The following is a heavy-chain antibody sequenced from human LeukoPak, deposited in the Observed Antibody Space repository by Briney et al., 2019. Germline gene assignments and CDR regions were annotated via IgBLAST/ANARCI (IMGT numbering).Heavy chain of an antibody. CDR3: ARGSRNSVDY. V-gene: IGHV4-59*01. CDR2: IYKSGNT. J-gene: IGHJ4*02. D-gene: IGHD4-23*01. Sequence: SETLSLTCTVSGGSISNYYWSWIRQPPGKGLEWIGYIYKSGNTNYNPSLKSRVTTSVDTSKNQFSLNLSSVTAADTAAYYCARGSRNSVDYGGREPWSPSPQ. CDR1: GGSISNYY.